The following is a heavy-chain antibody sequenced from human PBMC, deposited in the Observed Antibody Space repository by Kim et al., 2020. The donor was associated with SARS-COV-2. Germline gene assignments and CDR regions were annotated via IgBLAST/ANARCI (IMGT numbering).Heavy chain of an antibody. V-gene: IGHV3-66*01. CDR3: ARALGYCSGGSCNHDFSYYYYGMDV. CDR1: GFTVSSNY. Sequence: GGSLRLSCAASGFTVSSNYMSWVRQAPGKGLEWVSVIYSGGSTYYADSVKGRFTISRDNSKNTLYLQMNSLRAEDTAVYYCARALGYCSGGSCNHDFSYYYYGMDVWGQGTTVTVSS. J-gene: IGHJ6*02. D-gene: IGHD2-15*01. CDR2: IYSGGST.